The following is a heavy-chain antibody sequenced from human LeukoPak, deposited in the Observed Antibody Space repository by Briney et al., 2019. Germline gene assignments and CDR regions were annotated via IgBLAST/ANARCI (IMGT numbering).Heavy chain of an antibody. CDR3: ARDFGARGWFDY. Sequence: GGSLRLSCAASGFTFSSCSMNWVRQAPGKGLEWVSYIDSSSSTIYYADSVKGRFTISRDNAKNSLYLQMNSLRAEDTALYYCARDFGARGWFDYWGQGTLVTVSS. CDR2: IDSSSSTI. CDR1: GFTFSSCS. D-gene: IGHD6-19*01. V-gene: IGHV3-48*01. J-gene: IGHJ4*02.